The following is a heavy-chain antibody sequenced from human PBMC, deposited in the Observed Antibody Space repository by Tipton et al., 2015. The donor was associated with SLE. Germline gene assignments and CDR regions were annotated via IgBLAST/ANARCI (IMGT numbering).Heavy chain of an antibody. D-gene: IGHD2-15*01. CDR1: GGSISSSNW. V-gene: IGHV4-4*02. CDR2: IYHSGST. J-gene: IGHJ5*02. CDR3: ARAFIVVSATNWFDP. Sequence: TLSLTCAVSGGSISSSNWWSWVRQPPGKGLEWIGEIYHSGSTNYNPSLKSRVTISVDTSKNQFSLRLSSVTAADTAVYYCARAFIVVSATNWFDPWGQGTLVTVSS.